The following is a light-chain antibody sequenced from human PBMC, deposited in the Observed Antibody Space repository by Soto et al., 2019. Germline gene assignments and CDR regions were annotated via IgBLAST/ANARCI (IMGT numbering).Light chain of an antibody. Sequence: EIVLTQSPGTLSLSPGERATLSGRASQSVSSSYLAWYQQKPGQAPSLLIYGASSRATGIPDRFSGSGSGTDFTLTISRLEPEDFAVYYCQQYAGSPLTFGGGTKVEIK. CDR2: GAS. CDR3: QQYAGSPLT. J-gene: IGKJ4*01. V-gene: IGKV3-20*01. CDR1: QSVSSSY.